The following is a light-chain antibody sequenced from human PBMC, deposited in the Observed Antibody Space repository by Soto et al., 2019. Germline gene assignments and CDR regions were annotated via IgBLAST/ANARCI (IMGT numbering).Light chain of an antibody. CDR3: AAWDDSLNVPVYV. CDR1: SSNIGSNT. V-gene: IGLV1-44*01. Sequence: QSVLTQPPSASGTPGQRGTISCSGNSSNIGSNTVNWYQQLPGTAPKLLIYSNNQRPSGIPDRFSGSKSGTSASLAISGLQSEDEADLYCAAWDDSLNVPVYVFGTGTKVTVL. J-gene: IGLJ1*01. CDR2: SNN.